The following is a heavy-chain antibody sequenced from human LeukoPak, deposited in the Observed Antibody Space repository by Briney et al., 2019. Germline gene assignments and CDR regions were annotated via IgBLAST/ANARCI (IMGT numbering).Heavy chain of an antibody. V-gene: IGHV3-9*01. CDR2: ISWNSGSI. D-gene: IGHD3-10*01. CDR1: GFTFDDYA. CDR3: AKDVSQTMGMDV. Sequence: GRSLRLSCAASGFTFDDYATHWVRQAPGKGLEWVSGISWNSGSIGYADSVKGRFTISRDNAKNSLYLQMNSLRAEDTALYYCAKDVSQTMGMDVWGQGTTVTVSS. J-gene: IGHJ6*02.